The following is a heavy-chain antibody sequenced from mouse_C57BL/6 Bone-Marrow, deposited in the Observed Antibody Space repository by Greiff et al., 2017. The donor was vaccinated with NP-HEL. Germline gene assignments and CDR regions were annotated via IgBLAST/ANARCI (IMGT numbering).Heavy chain of an antibody. J-gene: IGHJ1*03. D-gene: IGHD2-5*01. CDR3: ARFPAYYSIHWYFDV. Sequence: QGELQQSGAELAKQGEAEKRGGKGEGGTWGGGGVGGGGQRGGQGLEWIGYINPSSGYTKYNQKFKDKATLTADKSSSTAYMQLSSLTYEDSAVYYCARFPAYYSIHWYFDVWGTGTTVTVSS. V-gene: IGHV1-7*01. CDR2: INPSSGYT. CDR1: GGTWGGGG.